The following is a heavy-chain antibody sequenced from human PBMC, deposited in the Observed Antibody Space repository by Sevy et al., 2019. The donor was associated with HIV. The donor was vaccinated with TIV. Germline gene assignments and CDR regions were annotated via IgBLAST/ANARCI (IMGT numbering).Heavy chain of an antibody. CDR2: IYYSGST. V-gene: IGHV4-39*01. D-gene: IGHD3-22*01. J-gene: IGHJ4*02. Sequence: SETLSLTCTVSGGSISSSSYYWGWIRQPPGKGLEWIGSIYYSGSTYYNPSLKSRVTISVDTSKNQFSLKLGSVTAADTAVYYCARQGKHYDSSGLWDYWGQGTLVTVSS. CDR1: GGSISSSSYY. CDR3: ARQGKHYDSSGLWDY.